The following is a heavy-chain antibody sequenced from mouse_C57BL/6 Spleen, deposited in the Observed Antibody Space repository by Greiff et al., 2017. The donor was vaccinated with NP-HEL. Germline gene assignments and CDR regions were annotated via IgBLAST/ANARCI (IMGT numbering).Heavy chain of an antibody. J-gene: IGHJ3*01. CDR3: VRHLFAY. CDR1: GFSLNTYA. Sequence: EVQLVESGGGLVQPKASLKLSCAASGFSLNTYAMHWVRQAPGRGLEWVASIRSKSNNYATYYADSVKDRFTISRDDSESMLYLQMNNLKTEDTAMYYCVRHLFAYWGKGTLVTVSA. V-gene: IGHV10-1*01. CDR2: IRSKSNNYAT.